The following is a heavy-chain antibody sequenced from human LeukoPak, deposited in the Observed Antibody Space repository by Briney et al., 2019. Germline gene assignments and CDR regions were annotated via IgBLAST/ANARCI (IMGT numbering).Heavy chain of an antibody. D-gene: IGHD4-17*01. CDR2: IIPSLDTT. CDR1: GGTFNSDA. V-gene: IGHV1-69*05. J-gene: IGHJ3*02. CDR3: AREKYGLDAFDI. Sequence: SVKVSCKASGGTFNSDAIIWVRQAPGQGLEWMGGIIPSLDTTTSAQKFQGRVTIATDESTNTTYMELSSLRSEDTAVYYCAREKYGLDAFDIWGQGTVVTVSS.